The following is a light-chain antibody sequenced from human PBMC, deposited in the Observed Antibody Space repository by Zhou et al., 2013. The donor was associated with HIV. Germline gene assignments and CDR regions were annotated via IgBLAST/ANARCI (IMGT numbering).Light chain of an antibody. CDR3: QQYGTSST. Sequence: EIVLTQSPGTLSLSPGERATLSCRASQSVSSSYLAWYQQKPGQAPRLLIYGTSSRATGIPHRFSGSGSGTDFTLTISGLEPEDFAVYYCQQYGTSSTFGQGTKVE. V-gene: IGKV3-20*01. J-gene: IGKJ1*01. CDR1: QSVSSSY. CDR2: GTS.